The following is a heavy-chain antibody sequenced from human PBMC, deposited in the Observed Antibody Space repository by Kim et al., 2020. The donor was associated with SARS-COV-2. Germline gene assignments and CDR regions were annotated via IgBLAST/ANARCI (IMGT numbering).Heavy chain of an antibody. CDR1: GGSFSGYH. V-gene: IGHV4-34*01. Sequence: SETLSLTCAVFGGSFSGYHWTWIRQSPGKGLEWIGEINHSGGTNCNPSLKSRVTISLDTSKNQFSLKLGSVSAADTAVYYCARGRAGVVPAPILGLGPYYDFYAVGVGGQGTTITVSS. J-gene: IGHJ6*01. CDR2: INHSGGT. CDR3: ARGRAGVVPAPILGLGPYYDFYAVGV. D-gene: IGHD2-2*02.